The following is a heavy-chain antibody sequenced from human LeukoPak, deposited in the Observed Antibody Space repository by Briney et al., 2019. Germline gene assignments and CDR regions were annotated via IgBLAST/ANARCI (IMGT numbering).Heavy chain of an antibody. CDR3: ARVANPYYDGGYYYMDV. J-gene: IGHJ6*03. D-gene: IGHD3-22*01. CDR1: GGSFSGHY. V-gene: IGHV4-34*01. Sequence: TSETLSLTCAVYGGSFSGHYWSWIRQPPGKGLEWIGEINHSGSTNYNPSLKSRVTISVDTSKNQFSLKLSSVTAADTAVYYCARVANPYYDGGYYYMDVWGKGTTVTVSS. CDR2: INHSGST.